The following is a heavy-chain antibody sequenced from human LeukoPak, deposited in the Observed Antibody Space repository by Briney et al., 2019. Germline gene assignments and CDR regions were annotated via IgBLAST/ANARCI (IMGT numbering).Heavy chain of an antibody. CDR1: GGSISSGGYS. CDR3: ARGVSGGVFDY. D-gene: IGHD3-3*01. J-gene: IGHJ4*02. Sequence: SETLSLTCAVSGGSISSGGYSWRWIRQPPGKGLEWIGYIYHSGSTYYNPSLKSRVTISVDRSKNQFSLKLSSVTAADTAVYYCARGVSGGVFDYWGQGTLVTVSS. V-gene: IGHV4-30-2*01. CDR2: IYHSGST.